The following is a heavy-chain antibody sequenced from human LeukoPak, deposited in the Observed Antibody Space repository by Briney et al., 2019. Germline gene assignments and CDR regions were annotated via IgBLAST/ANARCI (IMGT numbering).Heavy chain of an antibody. CDR2: IYPGESIYASENT. CDR1: GVSISAYY. D-gene: IGHD4-17*01. J-gene: IGHJ4*02. V-gene: IGHV4-4*07. CDR3: ARDPTTVTTIFDS. Sequence: SSETLSLTCSVSGVSISAYYWSWIRQPAGKGLEWIGRIYPGESIYASENTNYSPSLKGRVSMSGDTSKNQVSLKLRSVTAADTAVYYCARDPTTVTTIFDSWGQGTLVTVSS.